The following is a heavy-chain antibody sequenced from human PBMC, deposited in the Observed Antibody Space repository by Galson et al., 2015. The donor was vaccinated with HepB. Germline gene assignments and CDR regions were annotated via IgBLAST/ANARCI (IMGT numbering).Heavy chain of an antibody. CDR1: GFTFSSYS. J-gene: IGHJ4*02. CDR2: ISSSSSYI. D-gene: IGHD6-19*01. V-gene: IGHV3-21*01. CDR3: ARDISIAVAGTTFDY. Sequence: LRLSCAASGFTFSSYSMNWVRQAPGKGLEWVSSISSSSSYIYYADSVKGRFTISRDNAKNSLYLQMNSLRAEDTAVYYCARDISIAVAGTTFDYWGQGTLVTVSS.